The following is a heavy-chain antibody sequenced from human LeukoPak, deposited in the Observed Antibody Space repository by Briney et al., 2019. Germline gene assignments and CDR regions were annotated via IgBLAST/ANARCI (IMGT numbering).Heavy chain of an antibody. V-gene: IGHV4-39*07. CDR2: IYYSGST. D-gene: IGHD3-10*01. Sequence: SETLSLTCTVYGGSISSSSYYWGWIRQPPGKGLEWIGRIYYSGSTYYNPSLKSRVTISVDTSKNQFSLKLSSVTAADTAVYYCARAAYGSGSYPAFGYWGQGTLVTVSS. CDR3: ARAAYGSGSYPAFGY. J-gene: IGHJ4*02. CDR1: GGSISSSSYY.